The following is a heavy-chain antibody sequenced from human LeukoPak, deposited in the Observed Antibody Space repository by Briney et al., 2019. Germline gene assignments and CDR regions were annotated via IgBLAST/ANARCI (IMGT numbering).Heavy chain of an antibody. CDR3: ARGGYYDSSGYYEDY. CDR1: DGSISSYY. Sequence: PSETLSLTCTVSDGSISSYYWSWIRQAPGKGLEWIGNIRNSVITNYNPSLKSRVTISVDTSKNQFSLKLSSVTAADTAVYYCARGGYYDSSGYYEDYWGQGTLVTVSS. CDR2: IRNSVIT. J-gene: IGHJ4*02. V-gene: IGHV4-59*12. D-gene: IGHD3-22*01.